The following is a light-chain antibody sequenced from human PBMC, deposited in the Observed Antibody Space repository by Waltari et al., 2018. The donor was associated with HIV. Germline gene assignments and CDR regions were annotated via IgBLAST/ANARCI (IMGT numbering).Light chain of an antibody. CDR3: QSYSNLYLSWV. CDR2: ETN. V-gene: IGLV6-57*04. CDR1: GGSGSIVNNF. J-gene: IGLJ3*02. Sequence: NFILTQPHSVSESPGKTVIISCTRSGGSGSIVNNFVQWYQQRPGSAPAPLIYETNKRPPGVPDRCSCPINICSYSASLTISGLETEDEADYYCQSYSNLYLSWVFGGGTKLTVL.